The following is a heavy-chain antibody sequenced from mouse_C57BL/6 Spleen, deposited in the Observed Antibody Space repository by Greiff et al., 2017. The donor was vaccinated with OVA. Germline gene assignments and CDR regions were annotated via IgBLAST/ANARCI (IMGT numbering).Heavy chain of an antibody. Sequence: PLQQSGAELVRPGASVTLSCKASGYTFTDYEMHWVKQTPVHGLEWIGAIDPETGGTAYNQKFKGKAILTADKSSSTAYMELRSLTSEDSAVYYCTRRGNSNYVWYFDVWGTGTTVTVSS. CDR3: TRRGNSNYVWYFDV. V-gene: IGHV1-15*01. CDR1: GYTFTDYE. CDR2: IDPETGGT. J-gene: IGHJ1*03. D-gene: IGHD2-5*01.